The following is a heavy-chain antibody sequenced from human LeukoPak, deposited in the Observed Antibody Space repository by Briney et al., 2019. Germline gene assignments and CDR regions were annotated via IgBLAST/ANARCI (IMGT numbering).Heavy chain of an antibody. CDR1: GGSFSGYY. Sequence: SETLSLTCAVYGGSFSGYYWSWIRQPPGKGLEWIGEINHSGSTNYNPSLKSRVTISVDTSKSQFSLKLSSVTVADTAVYYCARVKRYCSSTSCYFEYYYYGMDVWGQGTTVTVSS. V-gene: IGHV4-34*01. J-gene: IGHJ6*02. CDR3: ARVKRYCSSTSCYFEYYYYGMDV. CDR2: INHSGST. D-gene: IGHD2-2*01.